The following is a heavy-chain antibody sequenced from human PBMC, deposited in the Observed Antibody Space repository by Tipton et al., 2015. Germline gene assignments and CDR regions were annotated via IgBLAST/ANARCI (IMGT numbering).Heavy chain of an antibody. V-gene: IGHV4-38-2*01. CDR2: IQYSGSP. J-gene: IGHJ4*01. CDR3: ARACGCDGVPFD. CDR1: GNSISSGYY. D-gene: IGHD2-21*01. Sequence: TLSLTCAVSGNSISSGYYWGCSRQPPGKDLEWIGYIQYSGSPTYNPSLKSRVTISVATSKTQFSLKMSSVPASDTTVYFCARACGCDGVPFD.